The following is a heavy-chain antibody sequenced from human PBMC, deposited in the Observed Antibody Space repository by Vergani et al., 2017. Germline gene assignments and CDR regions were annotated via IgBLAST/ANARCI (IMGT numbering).Heavy chain of an antibody. CDR1: GYSFTNYW. CDR2: IHPADSDT. D-gene: IGHD3-22*01. CDR3: ARLYGRDSSGSKYFDY. Sequence: EVQLVQSGAEVKKPGESLKISCQISGYSFTNYWIGWVRQMPGKGLEWMGIIHPADSDTSYSPSFQGQVTISVDKSISTAYLQRSSLRASDSAMYYCARLYGRDSSGSKYFDYWGQGTLDTVSS. V-gene: IGHV5-51*01. J-gene: IGHJ4*02.